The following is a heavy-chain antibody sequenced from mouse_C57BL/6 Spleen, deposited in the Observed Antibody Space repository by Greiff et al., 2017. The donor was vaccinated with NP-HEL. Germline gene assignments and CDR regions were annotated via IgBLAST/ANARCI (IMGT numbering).Heavy chain of an antibody. D-gene: IGHD3-2*02. J-gene: IGHJ3*01. Sequence: EVQLVESGGGLVKPGGSLKLSCAASGFTFSDYGMHWVRQAPEKGLEWVAYISSGSSTIYYADTVKGRFTISRDNAKNTLFLQMTSLRSEDTAMYYWATTAQATPFADWSHGTLVTVSA. CDR2: ISSGSSTI. CDR3: ATTAQATPFAD. CDR1: GFTFSDYG. V-gene: IGHV5-17*01.